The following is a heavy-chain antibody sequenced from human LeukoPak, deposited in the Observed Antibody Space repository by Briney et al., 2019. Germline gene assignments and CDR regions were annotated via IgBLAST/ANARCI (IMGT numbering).Heavy chain of an antibody. CDR1: GYRISSGYY. J-gene: IGHJ4*02. CDR3: ARVAAGFVPFDY. CDR2: IYYSGST. D-gene: IGHD6-19*01. V-gene: IGHV4-38-2*01. Sequence: PSETLSLTCDVSGYRISSGYYWGWIRQPPGKGLEWIGSIYYSGSTYYNPSLKSRVTISVDTSKNQFSLKLSSVTAADTAVYYCARVAAGFVPFDYWGQGTLVTVSS.